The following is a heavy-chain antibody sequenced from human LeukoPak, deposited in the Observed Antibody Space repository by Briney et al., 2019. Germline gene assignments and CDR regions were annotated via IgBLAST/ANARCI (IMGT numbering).Heavy chain of an antibody. D-gene: IGHD2-21*02. Sequence: SQTLSLTCAISGDSVSSNSVTWNWIRQSPSRGLEWLGRTYYRFTWYNDYAVSVRGRITVNPDTSKNQFSLHLNSVTPEDTAVYYCARRLTQYNCFDPWGQGILVTVST. CDR1: GDSVSSNSVT. CDR3: ARRLTQYNCFDP. CDR2: TYYRFTWYN. J-gene: IGHJ5*02. V-gene: IGHV6-1*01.